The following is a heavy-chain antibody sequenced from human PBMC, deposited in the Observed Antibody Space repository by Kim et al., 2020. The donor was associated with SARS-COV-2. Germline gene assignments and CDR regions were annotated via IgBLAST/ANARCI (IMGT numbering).Heavy chain of an antibody. Sequence: SETLSLTCTVSGGSISSYYWSWIRQPPGKGLEWIGYIYYSGSTNYNPSLKSRVTISVDTSKNQFSLKLSSVTAADTAVYYCASQKDIVVVHLQHWGQGTLVTVSS. D-gene: IGHD2-15*01. CDR1: GGSISSYY. CDR2: IYYSGST. V-gene: IGHV4-59*13. CDR3: ASQKDIVVVHLQH. J-gene: IGHJ1*01.